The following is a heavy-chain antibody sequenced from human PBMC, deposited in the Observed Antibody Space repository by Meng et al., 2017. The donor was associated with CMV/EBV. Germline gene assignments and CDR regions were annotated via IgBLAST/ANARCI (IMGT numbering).Heavy chain of an antibody. J-gene: IGHJ4*02. Sequence: GESLKISCKGSGYSFTSYWIGWVRQMPGKDLEWMGMIYPSDSDRKYSPSFQGQVIISADKSISTAYLQWTSLKASDSAMYYCVRWGLGYNEYWGQGTLVTVSS. CDR3: VRWGLGYNEY. CDR1: GYSFTSYW. V-gene: IGHV5-51*01. D-gene: IGHD5-18*01. CDR2: IYPSDSDR.